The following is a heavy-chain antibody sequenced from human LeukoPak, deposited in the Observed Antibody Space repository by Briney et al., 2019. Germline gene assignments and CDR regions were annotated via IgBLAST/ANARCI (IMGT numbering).Heavy chain of an antibody. CDR2: ITGSGDST. CDR3: AFGPHQQWLLADY. V-gene: IGHV3-23*01. D-gene: IGHD6-19*01. Sequence: PGGSLRLSCAVSGASFSSYAVGWVRQTPGKGLQLVSTITGSGDSTFYAVSVNGRFTVSRDNSKNTLYLQMSSLRADDTALYYCAFGPHQQWLLADYWGQGTLVTVSS. CDR1: GASFSSYA. J-gene: IGHJ4*02.